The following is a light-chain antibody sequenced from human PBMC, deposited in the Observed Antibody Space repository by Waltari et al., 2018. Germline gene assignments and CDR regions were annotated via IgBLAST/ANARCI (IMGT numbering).Light chain of an antibody. J-gene: IGLJ2*01. Sequence: QSALTQPPSASGSPGQSVTISCTGTSSDVGGYNYVSWYQQHPGKAPKLMLYEVSTRPSRAPDRFSSSKSGHSASLTVSGLQSEDEADYYCSSYAGTDVVFGGGTKLTVL. CDR1: SSDVGGYNY. V-gene: IGLV2-8*01. CDR3: SSYAGTDVV. CDR2: EVS.